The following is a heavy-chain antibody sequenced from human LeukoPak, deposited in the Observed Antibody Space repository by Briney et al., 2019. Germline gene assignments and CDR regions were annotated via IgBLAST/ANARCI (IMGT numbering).Heavy chain of an antibody. Sequence: RTGESLTLSCVASGFPFRDYGMHWVRQVPGKGLEWLAYTRDDGSKNWYGDSVKGRFTISRDNPKNTLYLQMKSLRGEDTAVYYCANGDCRAGRCRSGAYWGQGTLVTVSS. D-gene: IGHD2-15*01. CDR2: TRDDGSKN. V-gene: IGHV3-30*02. J-gene: IGHJ4*02. CDR3: ANGDCRAGRCRSGAY. CDR1: GFPFRDYG.